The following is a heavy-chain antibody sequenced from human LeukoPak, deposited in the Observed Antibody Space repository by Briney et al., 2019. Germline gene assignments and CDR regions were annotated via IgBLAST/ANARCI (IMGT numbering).Heavy chain of an antibody. CDR2: INPNSGGT. Sequence: PKASVKVSCKASGYTFTGYYMHWVRQAPGQGLEWMGWINPNSGGTNYAQKFQGRVTMTRDTSISTAYMELSRLRSDDTAVYYCARVTVAATSFNWFDPWGQGTLVTVSS. V-gene: IGHV1-2*02. D-gene: IGHD2-15*01. J-gene: IGHJ5*02. CDR3: ARVTVAATSFNWFDP. CDR1: GYTFTGYY.